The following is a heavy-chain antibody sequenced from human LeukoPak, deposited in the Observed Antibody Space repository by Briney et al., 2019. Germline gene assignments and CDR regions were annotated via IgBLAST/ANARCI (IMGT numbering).Heavy chain of an antibody. CDR3: AKDFATNDAFDI. D-gene: IGHD1-26*01. J-gene: IGHJ3*02. CDR1: GFTFSSYG. CDR2: ISYDGSNK. V-gene: IGHV3-30*18. Sequence: PGGSLRLSCAASGFTFSSYGMHWVRQAPAKGLEGGAVISYDGSNKYYADSVKGRFTISRDNSKNTLYLQMNSLRAEDTAVYYCAKDFATNDAFDIWGQGTMVTVSS.